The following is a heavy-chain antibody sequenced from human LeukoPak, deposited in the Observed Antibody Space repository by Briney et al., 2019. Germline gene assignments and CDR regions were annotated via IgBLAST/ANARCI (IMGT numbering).Heavy chain of an antibody. CDR1: GGSISSGGYY. CDR3: ARGRDEYKGGNY. CDR2: IYHSGST. D-gene: IGHD5-24*01. V-gene: IGHV4-30-2*01. Sequence: PSETLSLTCTVSGGSISSGGYYWSWIRQPPGKGLEWIGYIYHSGSTYYNPSLKSRVTISLDTSKNQFSLKLSSVTAADTAIYYCARGRDEYKGGNYWGQGTLVTVSP. J-gene: IGHJ4*02.